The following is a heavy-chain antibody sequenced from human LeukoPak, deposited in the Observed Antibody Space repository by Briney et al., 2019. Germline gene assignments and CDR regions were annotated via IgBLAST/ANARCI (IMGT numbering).Heavy chain of an antibody. CDR2: IKQDGSEK. V-gene: IGHV3-7*02. J-gene: IGHJ4*02. D-gene: IGHD3-22*01. Sequence: GGSLRLSCAASGFTFSSYWMTWVRQAPGKGLEWVANIKQDGSEKYYVDSMKGRFTISRDNAKNSLFLQMNSLRVEDTAVYYCARGPSYDSLDYWGQGTLVTVSS. CDR1: GFTFSSYW. CDR3: ARGPSYDSLDY.